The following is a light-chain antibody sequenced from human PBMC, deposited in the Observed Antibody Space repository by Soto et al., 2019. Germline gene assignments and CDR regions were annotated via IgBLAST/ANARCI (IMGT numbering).Light chain of an antibody. V-gene: IGKV1-39*01. CDR3: QHSFSTL. CDR2: AAS. CDR1: QSITTY. J-gene: IGKJ3*01. Sequence: DIQMTQSPSSLTASVGDRVTITCRASQSITTYLNWYQQKPGKAPKLLIYAASNLQSGVPSRFSGSGSGTDFTLTISSLQPEDFATYFCQHSFSTLFGPGTKVDFK.